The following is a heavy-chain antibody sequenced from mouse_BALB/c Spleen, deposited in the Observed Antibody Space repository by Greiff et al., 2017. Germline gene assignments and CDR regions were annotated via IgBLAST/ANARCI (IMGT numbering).Heavy chain of an antibody. D-gene: IGHD1-1*01. V-gene: IGHV5-4*02. Sequence: EVKLVESGGGLVKPGGSLKLSCAASGFNFSDYYMYWVRQTPEKRLEWVATISDGGSYTYYPDSVKGRFTISRDNAKNNLYLQMSSLKSEDTAMYYCARDEDYGSSFAYWGQGTLVTVSA. CDR3: ARDEDYGSSFAY. CDR1: GFNFSDYY. J-gene: IGHJ3*01. CDR2: ISDGGSYT.